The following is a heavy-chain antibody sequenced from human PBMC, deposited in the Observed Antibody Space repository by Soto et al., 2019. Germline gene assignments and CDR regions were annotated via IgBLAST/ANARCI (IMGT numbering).Heavy chain of an antibody. D-gene: IGHD3-16*01. Sequence: QVQLQESGPGLVKPSETLSLTCTVPGASISSHYWSWIRQPPGKGLEWIGYISDSGNTNYNPSLNSRVTISADTSKNQFSLNLSSVTAADTAVYYCTKDGGPRYFFDYWGQGILVTVSS. J-gene: IGHJ4*02. V-gene: IGHV4-59*11. CDR2: ISDSGNT. CDR3: TKDGGPRYFFDY. CDR1: GASISSHY.